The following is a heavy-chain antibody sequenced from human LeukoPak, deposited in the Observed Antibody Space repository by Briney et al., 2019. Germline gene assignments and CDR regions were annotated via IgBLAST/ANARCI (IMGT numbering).Heavy chain of an antibody. D-gene: IGHD3-10*01. V-gene: IGHV1-18*01. CDR3: GRDVENYYGSGSAIDYFDY. CDR1: GYTFTSYG. J-gene: IGHJ4*02. CDR2: ISAYNGNT. Sequence: GASVKVSCKASGYTFTSYGISWVRQAPGQGLEWMGWISAYNGNTNYAQKLQGRVTMTTDTSTSTAYMELRSLRSDDTAVYYCGRDVENYYGSGSAIDYFDYWGQGTLVTVSS.